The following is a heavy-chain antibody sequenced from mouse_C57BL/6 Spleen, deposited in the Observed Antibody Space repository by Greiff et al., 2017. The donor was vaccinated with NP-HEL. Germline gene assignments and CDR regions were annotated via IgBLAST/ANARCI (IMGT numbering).Heavy chain of an antibody. V-gene: IGHV1-64*01. Sequence: QVQLQQSGAELVKPGASVKLSCKASGYTFTSYWMHWVKQRPGQGLEWIGMIHPNSGSTNYNEKFKSKATLTVDKSSSTAYMQLSSLTSEDSAVYYCARSGYSNYGFDYWGQGTTLTVSS. CDR2: IHPNSGST. CDR3: ARSGYSNYGFDY. D-gene: IGHD2-5*01. J-gene: IGHJ2*01. CDR1: GYTFTSYW.